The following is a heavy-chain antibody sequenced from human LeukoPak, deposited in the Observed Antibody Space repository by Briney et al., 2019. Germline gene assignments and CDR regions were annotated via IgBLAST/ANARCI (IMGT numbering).Heavy chain of an antibody. J-gene: IGHJ5*02. V-gene: IGHV1-18*04. D-gene: IGHD2-2*01. Sequence: ASVTVSCKASGYTFTSYGFSWVRQPPGQGLEWMGWISAYYGNTNYAQKLQGRVTMTTDTSTSTAYMELRSLRSDDTAVYYCARVSGIVVAPAIRNTANWFDPWGQGTLVTVSS. CDR2: ISAYYGNT. CDR3: ARVSGIVVAPAIRNTANWFDP. CDR1: GYTFTSYG.